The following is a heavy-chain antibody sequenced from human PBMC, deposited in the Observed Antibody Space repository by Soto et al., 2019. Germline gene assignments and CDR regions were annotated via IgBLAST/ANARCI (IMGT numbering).Heavy chain of an antibody. CDR3: AREEEMATIVWTYGMDV. Sequence: GASVKVSCKASGGTFSSYAISWVRQAPGQVLEWMGVIIPIFGTANYAQKFQGRVTITADESTSTAYMELSSLRSEDTAVYYCAREEEMATIVWTYGMDVGGQGTTVTVSS. V-gene: IGHV1-69*13. J-gene: IGHJ6*02. D-gene: IGHD5-12*01. CDR2: IIPIFGTA. CDR1: GGTFSSYA.